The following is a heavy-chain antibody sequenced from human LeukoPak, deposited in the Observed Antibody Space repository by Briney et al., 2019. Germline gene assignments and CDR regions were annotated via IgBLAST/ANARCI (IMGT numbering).Heavy chain of an antibody. CDR1: GGSISSGDYY. V-gene: IGHV4-30-4*02. CDR2: IYYSGST. Sequence: SETLSLTCTVSGGSISSGDYYWSWIRQPPGKGLEWIGYIYYSGSTYYNPSLKSRVTISVDTSKNQFSLKLNSVTAADTAVYYCARDRSSWSFADWGQGTLVTVSS. CDR3: ARDRSSWSFAD. J-gene: IGHJ4*02. D-gene: IGHD6-13*01.